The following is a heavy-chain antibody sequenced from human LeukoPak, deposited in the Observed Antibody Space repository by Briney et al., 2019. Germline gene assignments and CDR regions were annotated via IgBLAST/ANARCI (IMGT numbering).Heavy chain of an antibody. Sequence: GESLKISCKGSGYSFTSYWIGWVRQMPGKGLEWMGIIYPGDSDTRYSPSFQGQVTISADKSISTAYLQWSSLKASDTAMYYCAKMITFGGARGPFDIWGQGTMVTVSS. V-gene: IGHV5-51*01. J-gene: IGHJ3*02. CDR1: GYSFTSYW. D-gene: IGHD3-16*01. CDR3: AKMITFGGARGPFDI. CDR2: IYPGDSDT.